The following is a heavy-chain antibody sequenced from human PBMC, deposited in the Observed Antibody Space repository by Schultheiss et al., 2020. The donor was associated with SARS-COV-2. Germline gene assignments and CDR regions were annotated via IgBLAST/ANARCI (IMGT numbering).Heavy chain of an antibody. Sequence: SQTLSLTCTVSGGSISSGSYYWGWIRQLPGKGPEWIGSVYYSGSTYYNPSLKSRVTISVDKSKNQFSLKLSSVTAADTAVYYCARVPGFRAPDWGQGTLVTVSS. CDR2: VYYSGST. J-gene: IGHJ4*02. V-gene: IGHV4-39*07. D-gene: IGHD1-14*01. CDR1: GGSISSGSYY. CDR3: ARVPGFRAPD.